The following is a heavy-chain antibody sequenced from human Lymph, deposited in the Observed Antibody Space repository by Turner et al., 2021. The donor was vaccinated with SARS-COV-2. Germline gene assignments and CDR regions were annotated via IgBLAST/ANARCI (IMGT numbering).Heavy chain of an antibody. Sequence: EVQLVESGGGLFKPGWSLRLSCAASGFTFSTYSMNWVRQAPGKVLEWISSIRSSSSYIYYPASVKGRFTSARDDAKNSLYLQMSILRAEDTVVYFCARDIPTTADYFDYWGQGTLVTVSS. CDR1: GFTFSTYS. J-gene: IGHJ4*02. CDR2: IRSSSSYI. D-gene: IGHD1-26*01. V-gene: IGHV3-21*01. CDR3: ARDIPTTADYFDY.